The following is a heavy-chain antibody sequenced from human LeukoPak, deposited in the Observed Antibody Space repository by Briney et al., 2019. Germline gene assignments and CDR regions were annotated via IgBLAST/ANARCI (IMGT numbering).Heavy chain of an antibody. CDR1: GGTFSSYA. J-gene: IGHJ4*02. CDR2: IIPIFGTA. CDR3: ARDRADYYDSSGYLYFDC. D-gene: IGHD3-22*01. Sequence: SVKVSCKASGGTFSSYAISWVRQAPGQGLEWMGGIIPIFGTANYAQKFQGRVTITADESTSTAYMELSSLRSEDTAVYYCARDRADYYDSSGYLYFDCWGQGTLVTVSS. V-gene: IGHV1-69*13.